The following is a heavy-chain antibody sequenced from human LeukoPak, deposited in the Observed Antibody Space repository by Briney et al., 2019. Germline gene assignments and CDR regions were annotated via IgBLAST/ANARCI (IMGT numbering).Heavy chain of an antibody. D-gene: IGHD3-10*01. Sequence: SETLSLTCTVSGGSISSSSYYWGWIRQPPGKGLEWIGSIYYSGSTYYNPSLKSRVTISVDTSKNQFSLKLSSVTAADTAVYYCARHDAYYYGSGSYFWPGSFDYWGQGALVTVSS. CDR2: IYYSGST. CDR3: ARHDAYYYGSGSYFWPGSFDY. V-gene: IGHV4-39*01. CDR1: GGSISSSSYY. J-gene: IGHJ4*02.